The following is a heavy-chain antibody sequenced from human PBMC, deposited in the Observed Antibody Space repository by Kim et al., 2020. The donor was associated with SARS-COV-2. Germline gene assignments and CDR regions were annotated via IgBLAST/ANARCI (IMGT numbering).Heavy chain of an antibody. J-gene: IGHJ6*02. D-gene: IGHD6-13*01. V-gene: IGHV3-11*06. Sequence: ESVKGRFTISRDNGKNSLFLEMGSLRGEDTAVYYCARDIVASRFQYYGMDVWGQGTSVTVSS. CDR3: ARDIVASRFQYYGMDV.